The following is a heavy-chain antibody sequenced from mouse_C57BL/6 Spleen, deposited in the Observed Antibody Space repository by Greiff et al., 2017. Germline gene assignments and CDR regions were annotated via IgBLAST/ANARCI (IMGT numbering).Heavy chain of an antibody. CDR2: IYPGDGDT. CDR3: ARWNDYDGGGYLDY. V-gene: IGHV1-82*01. J-gene: IGHJ2*01. Sequence: QVQLQQSGPELVKPGASVKISCKASGYAFSSSWMNWVKQRPGQGLEWIGRIYPGDGDTNYNGKFKGKATLTADKSSSTAYMQLSSLTSEDSAVXFCARWNDYDGGGYLDYWGQGTTLTVSS. D-gene: IGHD2-4*01. CDR1: GYAFSSSW.